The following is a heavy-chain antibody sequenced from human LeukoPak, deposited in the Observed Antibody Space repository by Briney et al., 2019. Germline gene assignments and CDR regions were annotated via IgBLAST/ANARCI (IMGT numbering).Heavy chain of an antibody. D-gene: IGHD6-19*01. V-gene: IGHV1-2*02. J-gene: IGHJ4*02. CDR1: GYTLTELS. CDR2: INPNSGGT. CDR3: ASGYSSGWYINY. Sequence: ASVKVSCKVSGYTLTELSMHWVRQAPGQGLEWMGWINPNSGGTNYAQKFQGRVTMTRDTSISTAYMELSRLRSDDTAVYYCASGYSSGWYINYWGQGTLVTVSS.